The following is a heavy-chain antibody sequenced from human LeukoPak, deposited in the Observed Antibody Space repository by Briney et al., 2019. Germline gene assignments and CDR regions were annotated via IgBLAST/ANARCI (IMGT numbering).Heavy chain of an antibody. CDR3: ARGELVGATAH. V-gene: IGHV4-38-2*02. Sequence: SETLSLTCTVSGYSISSGYYWGWIRQPPGKGLEWIGSIYHSGSTYYNPSLKSRVTISVDTSKNQFSLKLSSVTAADTAVYYCARGELVGATAHWGQGTLVTVSS. CDR2: IYHSGST. CDR1: GYSISSGYY. D-gene: IGHD1-26*01. J-gene: IGHJ4*02.